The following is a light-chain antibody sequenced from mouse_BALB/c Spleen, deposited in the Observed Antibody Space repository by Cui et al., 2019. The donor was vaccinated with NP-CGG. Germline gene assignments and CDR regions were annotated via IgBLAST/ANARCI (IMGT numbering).Light chain of an antibody. CDR2: GTN. CDR3: ALWYSNNWV. CDR1: TGAVTTTNY. J-gene: IGLJ1*01. Sequence: QAGLTQESATTTSPGETVTLTCRSSTGAVTTTNYANWVQEKPDHLFTGLIGGTNNRAPGVPARFSGSLIGDKAALTITGTQTEDAAIYFCALWYSNNWVFGGGTKLTVL. V-gene: IGLV1*01.